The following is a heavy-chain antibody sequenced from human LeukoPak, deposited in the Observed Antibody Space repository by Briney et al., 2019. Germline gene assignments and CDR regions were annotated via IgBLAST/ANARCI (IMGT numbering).Heavy chain of an antibody. V-gene: IGHV4-39*01. CDR1: GVSITSATHY. D-gene: IGHD5-18*01. Sequence: SETLSLTCTVSGVSITSATHYWGWIRQPPGKGLEYIGNIYYTGNAFHNPSLRSRVTISVDTSKNQFSLKLSSVTAADTAVYYCARVKSGYSYGAGLGAIEYWGQGTLVTVSS. J-gene: IGHJ4*02. CDR3: ARVKSGYSYGAGLGAIEY. CDR2: IYYTGNA.